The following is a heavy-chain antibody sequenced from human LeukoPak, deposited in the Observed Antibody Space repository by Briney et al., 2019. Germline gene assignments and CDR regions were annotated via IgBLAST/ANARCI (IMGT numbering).Heavy chain of an antibody. V-gene: IGHV4-59*08. J-gene: IGHJ6*04. D-gene: IGHD4-17*01. CDR2: IHSSEGT. CDR1: GGSLNGYY. Sequence: SETLSFTCTVSGGSLNGYYWGWIRQPPGKGLECIGYIHSSEGTAHNASLKSRLTISLDTSKNQFSLTLSSVTAADTAVYYCARHVYGEGMVVWGKGTTVTVSS. CDR3: ARHVYGEGMVV.